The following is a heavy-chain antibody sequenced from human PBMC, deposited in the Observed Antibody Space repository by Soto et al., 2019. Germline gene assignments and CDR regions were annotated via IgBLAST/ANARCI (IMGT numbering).Heavy chain of an antibody. J-gene: IGHJ4*02. Sequence: KQSQTLSLTCAISGDSVSSNSAAWNWIRQSPSRGLEWLGRTYYRSKWYNDYAVSVQSRITINPDTSKNQFSLQLNSVTPEDTAVYDCARDVPGYSSSWYGFDYWGQGTLVTVSS. CDR1: GDSVSSNSAA. CDR3: ARDVPGYSSSWYGFDY. V-gene: IGHV6-1*01. CDR2: TYYRSKWYN. D-gene: IGHD6-13*01.